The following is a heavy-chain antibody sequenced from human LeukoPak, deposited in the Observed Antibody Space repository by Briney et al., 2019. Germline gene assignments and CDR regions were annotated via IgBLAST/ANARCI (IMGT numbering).Heavy chain of an antibody. CDR2: IKEDGSER. J-gene: IGHJ6*02. CDR1: GFTFYTYW. Sequence: GGSLRLSCVASGFTFYTYWMSWVRQAPGKGLEWVANIKEDGSERYYVDSVKGRFTISRDNAKNSLYLQMNSLRAEDTAVYYCARASLYCGGDCYGLWGQGTTVTVSS. CDR3: ARASLYCGGDCYGL. V-gene: IGHV3-7*01. D-gene: IGHD2-21*02.